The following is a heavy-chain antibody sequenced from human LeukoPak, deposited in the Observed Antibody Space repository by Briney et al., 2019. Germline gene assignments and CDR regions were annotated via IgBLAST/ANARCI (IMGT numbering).Heavy chain of an antibody. Sequence: ASVKVSCKASGYTFTGYYMHWVRQAPGQGLEWMGWINPNSGGTNYAQKFQGRVTMTRDTSISPAYMELSRLRSDDTAVYYCARGRCSGGSCYSHTDYWGQGTLVTVSS. V-gene: IGHV1-2*02. D-gene: IGHD2-15*01. CDR3: ARGRCSGGSCYSHTDY. CDR2: INPNSGGT. CDR1: GYTFTGYY. J-gene: IGHJ4*02.